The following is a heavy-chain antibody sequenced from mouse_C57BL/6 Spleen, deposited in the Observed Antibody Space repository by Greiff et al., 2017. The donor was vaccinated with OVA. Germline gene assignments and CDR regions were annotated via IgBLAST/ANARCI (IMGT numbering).Heavy chain of an antibody. CDR3: ARDRNWYERYFDV. CDR2: ISYSGST. Sequence: EVQLVESGPGMVKPSQSLSLTCTVTGYSITSGYDWHWIRHFPGNKLEWMGYISYSGSTNYNPSLKNRITITHDTSKNHFFLKLNSVTTEETATYYCARDRNWYERYFDVWGTGTTVTVSS. D-gene: IGHD2-14*01. V-gene: IGHV3-1*01. J-gene: IGHJ1*03. CDR1: GYSITSGYD.